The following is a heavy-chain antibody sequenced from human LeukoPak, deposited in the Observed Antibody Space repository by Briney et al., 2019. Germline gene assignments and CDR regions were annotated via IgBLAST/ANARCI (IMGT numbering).Heavy chain of an antibody. V-gene: IGHV5-51*01. CDR1: GXSFTNYW. Sequence: RGESLKISCKGSGXSFTNYWIGWVRQMPGKGLEWMGIIYPGDSDTRYSPSFQGQVTISADKSVSTAYLQWSSLEASDSAMYYCARHDSGYEFFDYWGQGTLVTVSS. J-gene: IGHJ4*02. D-gene: IGHD5-12*01. CDR3: ARHDSGYEFFDY. CDR2: IYPGDSDT.